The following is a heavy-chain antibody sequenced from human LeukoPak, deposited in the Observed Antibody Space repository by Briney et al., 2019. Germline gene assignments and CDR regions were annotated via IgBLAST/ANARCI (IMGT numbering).Heavy chain of an antibody. CDR2: ISSSGSTI. Sequence: GGSLRLSCAASGFTFSSYEMNWVRQAPGKGLEGVSYISSSGSTIYYAASVKGRFTISRDNAKTSLYLQMNSLRAEDTAVYYCAELGITMIGGVWGKGTTVTISS. CDR3: AELGITMIGGV. D-gene: IGHD3-10*02. V-gene: IGHV3-48*03. J-gene: IGHJ6*04. CDR1: GFTFSSYE.